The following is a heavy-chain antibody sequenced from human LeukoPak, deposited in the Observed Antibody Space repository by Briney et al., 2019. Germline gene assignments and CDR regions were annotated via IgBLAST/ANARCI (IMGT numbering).Heavy chain of an antibody. Sequence: PAGGSLRLSCAASGFTFNYYRMHWVRQVPGKGLMWVSDINNDGTATYYADSVKGRFTISRDNAKDTVYLQMNSLRVEDTAVYYCIGSGGWPGHWGQGTLVTVSS. CDR1: GFTFNYYR. CDR2: INNDGTAT. V-gene: IGHV3-74*01. CDR3: IGSGGWPGH. D-gene: IGHD1-26*01. J-gene: IGHJ4*02.